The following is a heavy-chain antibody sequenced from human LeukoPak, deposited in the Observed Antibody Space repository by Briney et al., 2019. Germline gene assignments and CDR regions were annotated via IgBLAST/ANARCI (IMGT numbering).Heavy chain of an antibody. Sequence: SGGSLRLSCAASGFTFDDYGMSWVRQAPGKGLEWVSGINWNGGSTGYADSVKGRFTISRDNAKNSLYLQMNSLRAEDTAVYYCVRETGWLFDFWGQGTLVIVSS. CDR1: GFTFDDYG. CDR2: INWNGGST. CDR3: VRETGWLFDF. J-gene: IGHJ4*02. V-gene: IGHV3-20*04. D-gene: IGHD5-12*01.